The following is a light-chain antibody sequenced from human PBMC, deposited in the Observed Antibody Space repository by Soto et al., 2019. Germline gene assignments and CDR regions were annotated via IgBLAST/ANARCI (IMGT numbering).Light chain of an antibody. CDR1: SSDVGSYNL. Sequence: QSVLTQPASVSGSPGQSITISCTGTSSDVGSYNLVSWYQQHPGKAPKLMIYEGSKRPSGVSNRFSGSKSGNTASLTISGLQAEDEADYYCCSYAGSSTSHWVFGGGTKVTVL. CDR2: EGS. J-gene: IGLJ3*02. CDR3: CSYAGSSTSHWV. V-gene: IGLV2-23*01.